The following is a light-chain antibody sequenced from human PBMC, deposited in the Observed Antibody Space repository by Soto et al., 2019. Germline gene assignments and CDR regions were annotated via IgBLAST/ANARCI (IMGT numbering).Light chain of an antibody. V-gene: IGKV3-11*01. J-gene: IGKJ4*01. CDR3: QQHSNWPLT. Sequence: EIVLIQSPATLSLSPGERATLSCRASQSVSSNLAWYQQNPGQALRLLIFDASNRATGIPARFSGSGSGTDFILTISSLEPEDFAVYYCQQHSNWPLTFGGGTKVEIK. CDR2: DAS. CDR1: QSVSSN.